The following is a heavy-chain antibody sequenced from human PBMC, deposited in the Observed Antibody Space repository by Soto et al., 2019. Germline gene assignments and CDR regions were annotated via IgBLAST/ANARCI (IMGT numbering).Heavy chain of an antibody. CDR2: IRSKTNSYAT. CDR3: TSDPYGDYVIYYYGMDV. V-gene: IGHV3-73*01. CDR1: GFTFSGSA. J-gene: IGHJ6*02. D-gene: IGHD4-17*01. Sequence: PGGSLRLSCAASGFTFSGSAMHWVRQASGKRLEWVGRIRSKTNSYATAYAASVKDRFTISRDDSKNTAYLQMNSLKTEDTAVYYCTSDPYGDYVIYYYGMDVWGQGTTVTVSS.